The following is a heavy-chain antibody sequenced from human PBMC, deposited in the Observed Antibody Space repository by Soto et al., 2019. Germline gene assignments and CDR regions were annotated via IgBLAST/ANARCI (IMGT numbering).Heavy chain of an antibody. CDR1: GYTFTSFG. Sequence: QVRLVHSGPEVKNPGAPVRVSCKASGYTFTSFGFTWVRQSPGHGLEWMGCISGKHANTNYAHRLPGRVTLTTDPSTTTAYMALRSLTSDDTPVYYCARSDSDSLLWYGELFGNTPPPFGYCGQGTLVTGSS. J-gene: IGHJ4*02. CDR3: ARSDSDSLLWYGELFGNTPPPFGY. V-gene: IGHV1-18*01. CDR2: ISGKHANT. D-gene: IGHD3-10*01.